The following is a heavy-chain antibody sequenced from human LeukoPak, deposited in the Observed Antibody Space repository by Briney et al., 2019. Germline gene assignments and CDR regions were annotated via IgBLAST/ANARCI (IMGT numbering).Heavy chain of an antibody. J-gene: IGHJ4*02. CDR3: ARGQGITIFGVVITRYFDY. CDR1: GFTVSSNY. V-gene: IGHV3-53*01. CDR2: IYSGGST. D-gene: IGHD3-3*01. Sequence: PGGSLRLSCAASGFTVSSNYMSWVRQAPGKGPEWVSVIYSGGSTYYADSVKGRFTISRDNSKNTLYLQMNSLRAADTAVYYCARGQGITIFGVVITRYFDYWGQGTLVTVSS.